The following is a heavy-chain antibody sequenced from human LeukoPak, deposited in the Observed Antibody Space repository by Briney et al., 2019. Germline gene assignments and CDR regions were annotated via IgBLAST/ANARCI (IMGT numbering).Heavy chain of an antibody. CDR3: AKGMGYCSGGSCRGTDYYFDY. J-gene: IGHJ4*02. CDR2: ISYDGSNK. CDR1: GFTFGDYA. V-gene: IGHV3-30*04. Sequence: GGSLRLSCTASGFTFGDYAMSWFRQAPGKGLEWVAVISYDGSNKYYADSVKGRFTISRDNSKNTLYLQMNSLRAEDTAVYYCAKGMGYCSGGSCRGTDYYFDYWGQGTLVTVSS. D-gene: IGHD2-15*01.